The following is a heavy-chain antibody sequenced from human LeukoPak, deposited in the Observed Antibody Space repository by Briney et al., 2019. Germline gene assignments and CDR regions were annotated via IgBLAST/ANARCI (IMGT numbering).Heavy chain of an antibody. CDR2: IYYSGST. Sequence: PSETLSLTCTVSGGSISSYYWSWIRQPPGKGLEWIGYIYYSGSTNCNPSLKSRVTISVDTSKNQFSLKLSSVTAADTAVYYCARMQTAAGPFDYWGQGTLVTVSS. CDR1: GGSISSYY. D-gene: IGHD6-13*01. V-gene: IGHV4-59*01. J-gene: IGHJ4*02. CDR3: ARMQTAAGPFDY.